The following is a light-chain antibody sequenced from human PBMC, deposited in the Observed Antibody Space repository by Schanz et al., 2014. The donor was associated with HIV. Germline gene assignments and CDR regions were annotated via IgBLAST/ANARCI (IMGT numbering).Light chain of an antibody. CDR2: NNN. J-gene: IGLJ2*01. V-gene: IGLV1-44*01. Sequence: QSVLTQPPSASGTPGQRVTISCSGASSNIGSNTVSWYHQLPGTAPRLLIYNNNQRPSGVPDRFSGSKSGTSASLAISGLQSEDEADYYCAAWDDSLNGVIFGGGTKLTVL. CDR3: AAWDDSLNGVI. CDR1: SSNIGSNT.